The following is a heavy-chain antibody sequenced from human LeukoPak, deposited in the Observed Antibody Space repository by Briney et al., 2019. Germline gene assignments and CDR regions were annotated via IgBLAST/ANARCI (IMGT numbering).Heavy chain of an antibody. J-gene: IGHJ5*02. CDR1: GFTFSSYA. V-gene: IGHV3-30*01. CDR3: ARVATSSSWYYWFDP. D-gene: IGHD6-13*01. Sequence: GGSLRLSCAASGFTFSSYAMHWVRQAPGKGLEWVAVISYDGSNKYYAGSVKGRFTISRDNSKNTLYLQMNSLRAEDTAVYYCARVATSSSWYYWFDPWGQGTLVTVSS. CDR2: ISYDGSNK.